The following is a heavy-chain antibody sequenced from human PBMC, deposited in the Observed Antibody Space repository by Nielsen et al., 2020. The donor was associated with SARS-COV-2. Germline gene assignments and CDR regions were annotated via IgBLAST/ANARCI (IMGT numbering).Heavy chain of an antibody. CDR1: GFTFSNYA. J-gene: IGHJ4*02. Sequence: GGSLRLSCVASGFTFSNYAMSWVRQAPGKGLEWVSAIAGNGANTYFADSVKGRFTISRDNSKNTLYLHMNSLRAEDTALYYCAKEAYYDFWSGYMGIDYWGQGTLVTVSS. V-gene: IGHV3-23*01. CDR3: AKEAYYDFWSGYMGIDY. D-gene: IGHD3-3*01. CDR2: IAGNGANT.